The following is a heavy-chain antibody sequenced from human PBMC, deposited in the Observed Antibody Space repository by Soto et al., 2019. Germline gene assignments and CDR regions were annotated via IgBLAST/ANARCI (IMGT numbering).Heavy chain of an antibody. J-gene: IGHJ4*02. CDR2: INAGNGNT. V-gene: IGHV1-3*01. Sequence: GASVKVSCKASGYTFTSYAMHWVRQAPGQRLEWMGWINAGNGNTKYSQKFQGRVTITRDTSASTAYMELSSLRSEDTAVYYCARGRNTAMVPIGYWGQGTLVTVSS. CDR1: GYTFTSYA. D-gene: IGHD5-18*01. CDR3: ARGRNTAMVPIGY.